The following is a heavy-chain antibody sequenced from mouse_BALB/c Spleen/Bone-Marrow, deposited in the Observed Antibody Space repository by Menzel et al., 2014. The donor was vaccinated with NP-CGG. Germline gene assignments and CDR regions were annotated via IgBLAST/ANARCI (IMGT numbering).Heavy chain of an antibody. D-gene: IGHD2-14*01. CDR2: IDPANGNA. CDR1: GFNIKDTY. V-gene: IGHV14-3*02. CDR3: ARYRLGAYFDF. Sequence: VQLKESGAELVKPGASVKLSCTASGFNIKDTYMHWVKQRPEQGLEWIGRIDPANGNAKYDPKFQGKATITADTSTNTAYLQISSLTSEDTAVYYCARYRLGAYFDFWGQGTTLTVSS. J-gene: IGHJ2*01.